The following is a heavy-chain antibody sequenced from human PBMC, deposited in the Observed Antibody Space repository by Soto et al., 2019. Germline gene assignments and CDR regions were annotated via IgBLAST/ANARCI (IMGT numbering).Heavy chain of an antibody. V-gene: IGHV2-5*02. D-gene: IGHD3-10*01. CDR1: GFSPDTSGVG. J-gene: IGHJ2*01. CDR2: IYWDDDK. CDR3: AHRPGDGYLGGLFDL. Sequence: QITLKESGPALVKPTQTLTLTCTFSGFSPDTSGVGVGWIRQLPGKALEWLALIYWDDDKRYNPSLKSGLTTTKDTSKNQVVLIMTTIDAVDTAKFYCAHRPGDGYLGGLFDLWGRGTLVTVSS.